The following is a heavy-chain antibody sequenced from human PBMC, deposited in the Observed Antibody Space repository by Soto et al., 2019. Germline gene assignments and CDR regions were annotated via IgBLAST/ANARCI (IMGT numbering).Heavy chain of an antibody. CDR3: ATMKRARLDS. CDR2: INPILDST. Sequence: QEQVVQSGPAMKEPGSSVKVSCRASGIMSSGYGFSWVRQAPGQGLEWVGRINPILDSTHYAQNLQGRVSIPVDKSTDTPYLEVTSLRLEDTAIYFCATMKRARLDSWGRGTVVTVSS. V-gene: IGHV1-69*09. CDR1: GIMSSGYG. D-gene: IGHD6-25*01. J-gene: IGHJ4*02.